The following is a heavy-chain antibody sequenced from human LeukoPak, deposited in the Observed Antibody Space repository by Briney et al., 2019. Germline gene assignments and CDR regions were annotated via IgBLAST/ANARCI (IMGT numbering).Heavy chain of an antibody. Sequence: SETLSLPCTVSGGSISSYYWSWIRQPPGKGLEWIGYIYYSGSTNYNPSLKSRVTISVDTSKNQFSLKLSSVTAADTAVYYCAGGSGIPFDYWGQGTLVTVSS. V-gene: IGHV4-59*08. CDR3: AGGSGIPFDY. J-gene: IGHJ4*02. D-gene: IGHD3-10*01. CDR2: IYYSGST. CDR1: GGSISSYY.